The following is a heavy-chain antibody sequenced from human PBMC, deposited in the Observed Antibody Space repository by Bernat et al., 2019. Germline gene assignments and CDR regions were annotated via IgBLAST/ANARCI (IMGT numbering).Heavy chain of an antibody. D-gene: IGHD1-14*01. CDR1: GYSFTNSW. CDR2: IYPGDSDT. V-gene: IGHV5-51*01. CDR3: ARTHITGFLESAFDV. J-gene: IGHJ3*01. Sequence: EVQLVQSGAEVKKPGESLKISCKGSGYSFTNSWIAWVRQMPGKGLEWMGIIYPGDSDTRYSPSFQGQVTISGDKSISTAYLQWSSLKASDTAMYYCARTHITGFLESAFDVWGQGTMLTVSS.